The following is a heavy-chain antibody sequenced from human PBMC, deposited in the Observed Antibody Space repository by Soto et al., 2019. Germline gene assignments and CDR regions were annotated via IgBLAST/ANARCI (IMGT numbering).Heavy chain of an antibody. D-gene: IGHD1-7*01. V-gene: IGHV4-34*01. CDR2: INHSGST. CDR3: ARGRGGWNYGYYYGMDV. Sequence: LSLTCAVYGGSFSGYYWSWIRQPPGKGLEWIGEINHSGSTNYNPSLKSRVTISVDTSKNQFSLKLSSVTAADTAVYYCARGRGGWNYGYYYGMDVWGQGTTVTVSS. J-gene: IGHJ6*02. CDR1: GGSFSGYY.